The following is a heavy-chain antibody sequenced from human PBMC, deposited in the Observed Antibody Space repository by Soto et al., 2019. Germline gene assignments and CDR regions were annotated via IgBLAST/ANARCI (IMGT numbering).Heavy chain of an antibody. CDR3: ARDLGLLNKFDP. V-gene: IGHV3-7*01. CDR2: IKRDGSEK. D-gene: IGHD2-15*01. CDR1: GFSFSTYW. J-gene: IGHJ5*02. Sequence: EVQLVDSGGGLVQPGGSLRLSCAASGFSFSTYWMSWVRQAPGKGLEWVANIKRDGSEKYYVDSVRGRFTISRDNAKNSLYLQMNSLRDDDTAVYYCARDLGLLNKFDPWGQGTLVTVSS.